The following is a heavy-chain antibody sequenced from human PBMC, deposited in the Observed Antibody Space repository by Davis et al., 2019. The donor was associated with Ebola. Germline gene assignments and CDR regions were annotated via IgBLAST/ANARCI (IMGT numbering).Heavy chain of an antibody. CDR3: ARPSGSGSSWPGYYYYGMDV. CDR2: IYIGGST. D-gene: IGHD6-13*01. CDR1: GFTFGDYA. Sequence: GSLRLSCTASGFTFGDYAMSWVRQAPGQGLEWVSVIYIGGSTYYADSVKGRFTSSRDNSKNTLYLQMNSRRAEDTAVYYCARPSGSGSSWPGYYYYGMDVWGQGTTVTVSS. V-gene: IGHV3-53*01. J-gene: IGHJ6*02.